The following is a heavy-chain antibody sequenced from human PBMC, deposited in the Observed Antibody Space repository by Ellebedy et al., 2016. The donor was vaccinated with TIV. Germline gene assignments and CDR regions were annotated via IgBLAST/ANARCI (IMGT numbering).Heavy chain of an antibody. CDR2: ISDSGSTT. Sequence: GESLKISCAASGFTFRSYAMTWVRQAPGKGLEWVSSISDSGSTTSYVDSVRGRFTISRDNSKNTLFLQMYSLRAEDTAVYYCANTLRSMIPQRENFQRWGQGTLVTVSS. D-gene: IGHD3-22*01. V-gene: IGHV3-23*01. CDR3: ANTLRSMIPQRENFQR. CDR1: GFTFRSYA. J-gene: IGHJ1*01.